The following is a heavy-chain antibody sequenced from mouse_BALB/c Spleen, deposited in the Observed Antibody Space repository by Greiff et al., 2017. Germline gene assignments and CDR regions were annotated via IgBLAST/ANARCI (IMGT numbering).Heavy chain of an antibody. CDR1: GYTFTDYN. CDR3: ARGDYDYRYAMDY. J-gene: IGHJ4*01. V-gene: IGHV1S29*02. Sequence: VQLKQSGPELVKPGASVKISFKASGYTFTDYNMHWVKQSHGKSLEWIGYIYPYNGGTGYNQKFKSKATLTVDNSSSTAYMELRSLTSEDSAVYYCARGDYDYRYAMDYWGQGTSVTVSS. CDR2: IYPYNGGT. D-gene: IGHD2-4*01.